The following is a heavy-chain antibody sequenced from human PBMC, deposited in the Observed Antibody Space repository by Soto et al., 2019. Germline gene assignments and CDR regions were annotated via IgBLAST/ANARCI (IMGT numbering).Heavy chain of an antibody. D-gene: IGHD4-17*01. CDR3: AKAPDYGDFLTYFDY. J-gene: IGHJ4*02. V-gene: IGHV3-23*01. Sequence: GGSLRLSCAASGVTFSSYAMSWVRQAPGKGLEWVSAISGSGGSTYYADSVKGRFTISRDNSKNTLYLQMNSLRAEDTAVYYCAKAPDYGDFLTYFDYWGQGTLVTVSS. CDR2: ISGSGGST. CDR1: GVTFSSYA.